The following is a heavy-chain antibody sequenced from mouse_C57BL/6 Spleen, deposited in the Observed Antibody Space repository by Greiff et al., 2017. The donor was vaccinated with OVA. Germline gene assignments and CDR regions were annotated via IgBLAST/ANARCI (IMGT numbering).Heavy chain of an antibody. V-gene: IGHV1-55*01. J-gene: IGHJ2*01. D-gene: IGHD1-1*01. CDR2: IYPGSGST. CDR1: GYTFTSYW. Sequence: QVQLKQPGAELVKPGASVQMSCKASGYTFTSYWITWVKQRPGQGLEWIGDIYPGSGSTNYNEKFKSKATLTVDTSSSTAYMQLFSLTSEDSAVYYCARSRGYFGYWGQGTTLTVAS. CDR3: ARSRGYFGY.